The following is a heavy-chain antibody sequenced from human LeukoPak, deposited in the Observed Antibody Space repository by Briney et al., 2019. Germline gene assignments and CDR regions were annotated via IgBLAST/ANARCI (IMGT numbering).Heavy chain of an antibody. CDR2: IYYSGST. CDR1: GGSISSYY. Sequence: SETLSLTCTVSGGSISSYYWSWIRQPPGKGLEWIGYIYYSGSTNYNPSLKSRVTISVDTSKNQFSLKLSSVTAADTAVYYCARESTDYDFWSGYSLATYNWFDPWGQGTLVTVSS. J-gene: IGHJ5*02. CDR3: ARESTDYDFWSGYSLATYNWFDP. D-gene: IGHD3-3*01. V-gene: IGHV4-59*12.